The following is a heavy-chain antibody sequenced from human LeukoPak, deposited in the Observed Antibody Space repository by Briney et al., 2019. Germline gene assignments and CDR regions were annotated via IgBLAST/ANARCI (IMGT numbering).Heavy chain of an antibody. V-gene: IGHV3-15*01. Sequence: GGSLRLSCAASGFTFSNTWTSWVRQAPGKGLEWVGRIKSKSDGETTDYPAPVKGRFTMSRDDSKNTLYLQMNSLKTEDTAVYYCTTESQGGATVVKNGFDYWGQGTLVTVSS. CDR3: TTESQGGATVVKNGFDY. CDR1: GFTFSNTW. J-gene: IGHJ4*02. CDR2: IKSKSDGETT. D-gene: IGHD4-23*01.